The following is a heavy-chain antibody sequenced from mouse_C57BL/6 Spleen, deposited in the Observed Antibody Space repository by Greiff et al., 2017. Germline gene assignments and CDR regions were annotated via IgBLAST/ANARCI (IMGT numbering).Heavy chain of an antibody. CDR2: INPHNGGT. Sequence: EVQLQESGPELVKPGASVKMSCKASGYTFTDYNMHWVKQSHGKSLEWIGYINPHNGGTSYNQKFKGKATLTVNKSSSTAYMELRSLTSEDSAVYYCARCPHYDYDRYYAMDYWGQGTSVTVSS. D-gene: IGHD2-4*01. J-gene: IGHJ4*01. CDR1: GYTFTDYN. V-gene: IGHV1-22*01. CDR3: ARCPHYDYDRYYAMDY.